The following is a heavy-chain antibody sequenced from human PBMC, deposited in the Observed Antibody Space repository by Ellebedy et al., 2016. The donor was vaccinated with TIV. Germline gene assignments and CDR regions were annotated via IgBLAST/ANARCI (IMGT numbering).Heavy chain of an antibody. V-gene: IGHV3-23*01. D-gene: IGHD1-26*01. J-gene: IGHJ6*02. CDR1: GLTFSSHA. Sequence: GESLKISCAASGLTFSSHAMSWVRQAPGKGLEWVSSITESGGNTYYADSVKGRFTISRDNSKDTLYLQMNSLRAEDTAVYYCARGMSFGYSMDIWGQGTTVTVSS. CDR2: ITESGGNT. CDR3: ARGMSFGYSMDI.